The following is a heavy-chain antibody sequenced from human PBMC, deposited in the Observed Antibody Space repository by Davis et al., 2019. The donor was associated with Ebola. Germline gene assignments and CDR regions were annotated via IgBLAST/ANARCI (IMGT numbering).Heavy chain of an antibody. CDR2: INHSGST. CDR3: ARIDGYYYGMDV. Sequence: MPSETLSLTCAVYGGSFSGYYWSWIRQPPGKGLEWIGEINHSGSTNYNPSLKSRVTISVDTSKNQFSLKLSSVTAADTAVYYCARIDGYYYGMDVWGQGTTVTVSS. CDR1: GGSFSGYY. D-gene: IGHD5-24*01. J-gene: IGHJ6*02. V-gene: IGHV4-34*01.